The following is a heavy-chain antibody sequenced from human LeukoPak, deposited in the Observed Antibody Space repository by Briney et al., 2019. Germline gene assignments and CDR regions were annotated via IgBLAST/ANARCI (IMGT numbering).Heavy chain of an antibody. CDR1: GFTFSSYG. J-gene: IGHJ4*02. CDR2: IRYDGSNK. CDR3: ARDASGDFWSGYYQYYFDY. Sequence: PGGSLRLSCAASGFTFSSYGMHWVRQAPGKGLEWVAFIRYDGSNKYYADSVKGRFTISRDNSKNSLYLQMNSLRAEDTAVYYCARDASGDFWSGYYQYYFDYWGQGTLVTVSS. V-gene: IGHV3-30*02. D-gene: IGHD3-3*01.